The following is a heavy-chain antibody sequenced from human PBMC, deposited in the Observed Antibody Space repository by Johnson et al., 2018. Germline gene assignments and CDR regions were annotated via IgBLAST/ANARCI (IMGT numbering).Heavy chain of an antibody. CDR1: GDTFSSYA. Sequence: VQLVETGAEVKKHGSSGKVSCKASGDTFSSYAINWVRQAPGHGLEWMGGTLPIYGKTNYAQKFTGRVTKTADESTRTAYMELTNLRSEDTAVYYCGRDEVVLWFGSSSYYYGLDVWGQGTTVIVSS. D-gene: IGHD3-10*01. V-gene: IGHV1-69*01. J-gene: IGHJ6*02. CDR3: GRDEVVLWFGSSSYYYGLDV. CDR2: TLPIYGKT.